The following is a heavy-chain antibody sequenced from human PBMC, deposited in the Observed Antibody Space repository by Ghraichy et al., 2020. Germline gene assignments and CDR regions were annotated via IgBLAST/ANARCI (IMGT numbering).Heavy chain of an antibody. Sequence: GGSLRLSCAASGFTFDDYAMHWVRQAPGKGLEWVSGISWNSGSIGYADSVKGRFTISRDNAKNSLYLQMNSLRAEDTALYYCAKDYDFWSGYFPLWGQGTMVTVSS. CDR3: AKDYDFWSGYFPL. V-gene: IGHV3-9*01. J-gene: IGHJ3*01. CDR1: GFTFDDYA. D-gene: IGHD3-3*01. CDR2: ISWNSGSI.